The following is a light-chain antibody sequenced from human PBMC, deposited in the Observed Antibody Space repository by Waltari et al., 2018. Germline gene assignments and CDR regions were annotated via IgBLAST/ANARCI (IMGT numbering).Light chain of an antibody. Sequence: SYELIQPPSVSVSPGQTASITCSGDKLGDNFACWYQQKPGQSPLLVIYQDSSRPSGIPERFSGSNSGNTATLTISGTQTMDEADYYCQAWDSGHVVFGGGTKLTVL. CDR1: KLGDNF. J-gene: IGLJ2*01. CDR2: QDS. V-gene: IGLV3-1*01. CDR3: QAWDSGHVV.